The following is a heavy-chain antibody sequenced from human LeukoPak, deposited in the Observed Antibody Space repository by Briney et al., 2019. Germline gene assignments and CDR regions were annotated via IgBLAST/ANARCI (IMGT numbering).Heavy chain of an antibody. V-gene: IGHV1-2*02. CDR2: INPNSGGT. D-gene: IGHD3-3*01. Sequence: ASVKVSCTASGYTFTGYYMHWVRQAPGQGLEWMGWINPNSGGTNYAQKFQGRVTMTRDTSISTAYMELSRLRSDDTAVYYCASTIGVVMTTPNWGQGTLVTVSS. CDR1: GYTFTGYY. J-gene: IGHJ4*02. CDR3: ASTIGVVMTTPN.